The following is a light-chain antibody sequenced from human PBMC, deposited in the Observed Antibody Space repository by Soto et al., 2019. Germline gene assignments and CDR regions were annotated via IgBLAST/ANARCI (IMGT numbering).Light chain of an antibody. CDR1: QVISTS. CDR2: AAS. J-gene: IGKJ5*01. CDR3: QQLFDSPIT. V-gene: IGKV1-9*01. Sequence: DIQLTQSPSFLSPSIGESVTITCPASQVISTSLAWYQVKPGKAPKLLIYAASTLESGVPSRFSATVSGTEFSLTITSLQPEDVATYYCQQLFDSPITFGQGTRLEIK.